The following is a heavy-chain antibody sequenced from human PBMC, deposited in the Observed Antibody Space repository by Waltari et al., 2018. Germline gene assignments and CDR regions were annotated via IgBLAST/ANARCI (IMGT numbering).Heavy chain of an antibody. J-gene: IGHJ1*01. CDR2: IGGISGTT. D-gene: IGHD3-3*01. Sequence: QVQLQESGPGLVKPSETLSLTCAVSGDSISSSNWWSWIRQPPGKGLDWIGNIGGISGTTYYNPSLKSRVAISKDTSKNQFSLKLNSVTAAYTAVYYCARVYYYTFWSGLPGPEYFEFWGQGALVTVSS. V-gene: IGHV4-4*02. CDR3: ARVYYYTFWSGLPGPEYFEF. CDR1: GDSISSSNW.